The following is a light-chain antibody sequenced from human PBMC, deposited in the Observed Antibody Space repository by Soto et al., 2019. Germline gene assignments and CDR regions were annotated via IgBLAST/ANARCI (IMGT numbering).Light chain of an antibody. J-gene: IGKJ1*01. V-gene: IGKV1-5*03. CDR3: QQYGSYRT. CDR1: QSISTW. CDR2: KAS. Sequence: DIQMTQSPSTLSASVGDRVTITCRASQSISTWLAWYQQKPGKAPNLLIYKASSLESGVPSRFSGSGSGTEFTLTISSLQSDDFATYYCQQYGSYRTFAQGTKVEIK.